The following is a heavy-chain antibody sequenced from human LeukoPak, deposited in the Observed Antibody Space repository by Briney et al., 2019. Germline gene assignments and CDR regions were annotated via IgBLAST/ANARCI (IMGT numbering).Heavy chain of an antibody. D-gene: IGHD2-2*01. CDR3: ARVALGYCSSTSCSRDYYYYYYMDV. CDR2: IYYSGST. Sequence: SQTLSLTCTVSGGSISSGGYYWSWIRQHPGKGLEWIGYIYYSGSTYYNPSLKSRVTISVDTSKNQFSLKLSSVTAADTAVYYCARVALGYCSSTSCSRDYYYYYYMDVWGKGTTVTVSS. J-gene: IGHJ6*03. V-gene: IGHV4-31*03. CDR1: GGSISSGGYY.